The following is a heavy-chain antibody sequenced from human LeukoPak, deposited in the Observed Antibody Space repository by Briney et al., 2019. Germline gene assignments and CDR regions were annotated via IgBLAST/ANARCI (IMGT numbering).Heavy chain of an antibody. J-gene: IGHJ4*02. CDR3: AREYCTITSCMYYFDY. V-gene: IGHV1-2*06. CDR1: GYIFTDYY. D-gene: IGHD2-2*01. Sequence: ASVKVSCKASGYIFTDYYIHWVRQALGQGLEWMGRINPNSGGTKYTQKFQGRVTMTRDTSISTAYMELSSLRSDDTAVYYCAREYCTITSCMYYFDYWGQGTLVTVSS. CDR2: INPNSGGT.